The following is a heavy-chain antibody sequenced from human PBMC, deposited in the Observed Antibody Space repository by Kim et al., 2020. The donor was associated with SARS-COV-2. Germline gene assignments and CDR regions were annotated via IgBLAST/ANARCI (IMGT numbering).Heavy chain of an antibody. CDR3: AGVSSGSYFGSLYY. J-gene: IGHJ4*02. Sequence: ADSVKGRFTLTRDNYKNTLYLQMNRVRAEDAAVYYCAGVSSGSYFGSLYYWGQGTLVTVSS. D-gene: IGHD1-26*01. V-gene: IGHV3-30*01.